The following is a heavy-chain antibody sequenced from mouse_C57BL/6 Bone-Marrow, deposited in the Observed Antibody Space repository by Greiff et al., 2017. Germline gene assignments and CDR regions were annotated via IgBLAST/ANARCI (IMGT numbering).Heavy chain of an antibody. Sequence: QVQLQQSGAELVRPGASVKLSCKASGYTFTDYYINWVKQRPGQGLEWIARIYPGSGNTYYNEKFKGKATLTAEKSSSTAYMQLSSLTSEDSAVYFCGATVVATDYWGQGTTLTVSS. V-gene: IGHV1-76*01. J-gene: IGHJ2*01. D-gene: IGHD1-1*01. CDR3: GATVVATDY. CDR1: GYTFTDYY. CDR2: IYPGSGNT.